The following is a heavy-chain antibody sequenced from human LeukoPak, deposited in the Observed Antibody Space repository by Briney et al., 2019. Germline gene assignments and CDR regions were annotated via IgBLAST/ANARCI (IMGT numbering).Heavy chain of an antibody. Sequence: GGSLRLSCAASGFTFSSYWMSWVRQAPGKGLEWVANIKQDGSEKYYVDSVKGRFTISRDNAKNSLYLQMNSLRAEDTAVYYCARSGYYGSGSYPGAQNDYWGQGTLVTVSS. CDR3: ARSGYYGSGSYPGAQNDY. V-gene: IGHV3-7*01. CDR1: GFTFSSYW. D-gene: IGHD3-10*01. J-gene: IGHJ4*02. CDR2: IKQDGSEK.